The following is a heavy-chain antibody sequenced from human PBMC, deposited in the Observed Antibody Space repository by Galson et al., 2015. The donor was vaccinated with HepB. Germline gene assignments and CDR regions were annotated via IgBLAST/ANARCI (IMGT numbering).Heavy chain of an antibody. Sequence: SLRLSCAASGFTFTDYWMHWVRQAPGKGLEWVANIKQDGGERYYVDSVKGRFTISRDNAKNSLYLRMSSLRAEDTAVYYCARGFPLGSYWGQGTLVIVSS. CDR1: GFTFTDYW. J-gene: IGHJ4*02. CDR2: IKQDGGER. V-gene: IGHV3-7*03. D-gene: IGHD3-10*01. CDR3: ARGFPLGSY.